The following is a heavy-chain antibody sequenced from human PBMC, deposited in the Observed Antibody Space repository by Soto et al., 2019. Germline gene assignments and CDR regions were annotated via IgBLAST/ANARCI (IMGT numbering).Heavy chain of an antibody. CDR3: ARGDCVGGTCYSLAGSFYYYMDV. CDR1: GFTFSNYW. J-gene: IGHJ6*03. V-gene: IGHV3-74*01. Sequence: GGSLRLSCAASGFTFSNYWMHWVRQAPGKGLVWVARINSDGSSTSYADSVKGRLTISRDNVKNTLYLQMDSLRAEDTAVYYCARGDCVGGTCYSLAGSFYYYMDVWGKGATVTVSS. D-gene: IGHD2-15*01. CDR2: INSDGSST.